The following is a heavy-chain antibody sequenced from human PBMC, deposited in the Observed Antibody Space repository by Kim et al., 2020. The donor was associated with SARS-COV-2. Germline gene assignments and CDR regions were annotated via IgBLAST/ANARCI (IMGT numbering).Heavy chain of an antibody. CDR1: GYSISSGYY. CDR2: IYHSGGT. Sequence: SETLSLTCTVSGYSISSGYYWGWIRQPPGKGLEWIGSIYHSGGTYYNPSLKSRVTISVDTSKNQFSLKLSSVTAADTAVYYCARDLPIGYGDEGYWGRGTLVTVSS. V-gene: IGHV4-38-2*02. CDR3: ARDLPIGYGDEGY. D-gene: IGHD4-17*01. J-gene: IGHJ4*02.